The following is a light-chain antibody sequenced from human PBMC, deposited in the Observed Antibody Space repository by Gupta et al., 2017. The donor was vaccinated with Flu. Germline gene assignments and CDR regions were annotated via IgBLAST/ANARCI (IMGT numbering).Light chain of an antibody. Sequence: PGQSITISCTGTSRDVGNYNYVSWYQQHPGKAPKLMIYDVSNRPSGISNRFSGSKSGNTASLTISGLQAEDEADYYCSSYTISSSYLFGTGTKVSVL. J-gene: IGLJ1*01. CDR3: SSYTISSSYL. CDR1: SRDVGNYNY. V-gene: IGLV2-14*03. CDR2: DVS.